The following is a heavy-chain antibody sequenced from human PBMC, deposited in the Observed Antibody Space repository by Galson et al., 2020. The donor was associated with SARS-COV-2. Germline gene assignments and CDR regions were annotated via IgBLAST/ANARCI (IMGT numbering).Heavy chain of an antibody. CDR1: GYTFTGYY. CDR2: INPNSGGT. J-gene: IGHJ6*02. D-gene: IGHD3-9*01. CDR3: ARDQVLRYFDWTTPHTAYGMDV. V-gene: IGHV1-2*02. Sequence: SVKVSCKASGYTFTGYYMHWVRQAPGQGLEWMGWINPNSGGTNYAQKFQGRVTMTRDTSISTAYMELSRLRSDDTAVYYCARDQVLRYFDWTTPHTAYGMDVWGQGTTVTVSS.